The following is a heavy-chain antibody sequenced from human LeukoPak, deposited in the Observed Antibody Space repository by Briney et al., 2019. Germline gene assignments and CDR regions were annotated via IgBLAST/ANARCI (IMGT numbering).Heavy chain of an antibody. CDR3: AKVYYGGYEYYFDY. CDR2: ISGSGGST. D-gene: IGHD4-17*01. Sequence: PGGSLRLSCAASGFTFSSYAMSWVRQAPGKGPEWVSAISGSGGSTYYADSVKGRFTISRDNSKNTLYLQMNSLRAEDTAVYYCAKVYYGGYEYYFDYWGQGTLVTVSS. J-gene: IGHJ4*02. CDR1: GFTFSSYA. V-gene: IGHV3-23*01.